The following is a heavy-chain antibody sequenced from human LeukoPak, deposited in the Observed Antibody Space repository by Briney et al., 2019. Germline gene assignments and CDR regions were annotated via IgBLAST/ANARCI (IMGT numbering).Heavy chain of an antibody. V-gene: IGHV1-46*03. D-gene: IGHD6-19*01. J-gene: IGHJ4*02. CDR2: INPSVGST. CDR3: ALGYRSGWYYFDY. CDR1: GYTFTSYY. Sequence: ASVKVSCKASGYTFTSYYMHWVRQAPGQGPEWMGIINPSVGSTSYAQKFQGRVTMTRDTSTGTVYMELSSLRSEDTAVYYCALGYRSGWYYFDYWGQGTLVTVS.